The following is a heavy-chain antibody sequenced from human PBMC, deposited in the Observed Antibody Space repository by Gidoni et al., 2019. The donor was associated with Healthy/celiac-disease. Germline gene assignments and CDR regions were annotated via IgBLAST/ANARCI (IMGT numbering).Heavy chain of an antibody. CDR1: GFPFDAYT. Sequence: EVQLVESGGVVVQSGGSLRPSCATPGFPFDAYTMRWVRQAPGKGLEWVSRIGWEGGSTDYADSVKSRFTISRDNRKNSLYLQMNSLRTEDNALYYCAKDGGYSSGPRGFDYWGQGTLVTVSS. J-gene: IGHJ4*02. D-gene: IGHD6-19*01. V-gene: IGHV3-43*01. CDR2: IGWEGGST. CDR3: AKDGGYSSGPRGFDY.